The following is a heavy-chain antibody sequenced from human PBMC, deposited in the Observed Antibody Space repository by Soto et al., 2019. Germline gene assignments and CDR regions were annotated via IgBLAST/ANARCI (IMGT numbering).Heavy chain of an antibody. D-gene: IGHD2-21*01. CDR3: ARRVDAGITYYFDS. Sequence: QITLKESGPTLVKPTQTLTLTCTFSGFSLSSSGVGVCWIRQPPGKALEGLTFIYWDDDKRYSPSLKSRLTITKDTTKNQVVHTLTNMDPVDTATEYCARRVDAGITYYFDSWGQGTLLTVSS. CDR2: IYWDDDK. CDR1: GFSLSSSGVG. V-gene: IGHV2-5*02. J-gene: IGHJ4*02.